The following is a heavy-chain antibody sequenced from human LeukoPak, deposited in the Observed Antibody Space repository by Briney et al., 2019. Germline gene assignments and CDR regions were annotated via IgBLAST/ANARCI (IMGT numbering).Heavy chain of an antibody. CDR2: INPNSGDT. D-gene: IGHD3-9*01. Sequence: GASVKVSCKASGYTFTGYYMHWVRQAPGQGLEWMGWINPNSGDTNFAQKFQGRVTMTRDTSISTAYMELSRLRSDDTAVYYCARGDNYDILTGYQTPSHLSDYWGQGTLVTVSS. J-gene: IGHJ4*02. CDR1: GYTFTGYY. CDR3: ARGDNYDILTGYQTPSHLSDY. V-gene: IGHV1-2*02.